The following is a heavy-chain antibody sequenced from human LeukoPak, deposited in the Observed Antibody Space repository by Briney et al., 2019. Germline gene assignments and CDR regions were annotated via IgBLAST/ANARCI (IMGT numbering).Heavy chain of an antibody. CDR3: ASRIVPAAMYAFDI. J-gene: IGHJ3*02. CDR2: INPNSGGT. Sequence: GASVKVSYKASGDTFTGYYMHWVRQAPGRGLEWMGWINPNSGGTNYAQKFQGRVTMTRDTSISTAYMELSRLRSDDTAVYYCASRIVPAAMYAFDIWGQGTMVTVSS. V-gene: IGHV1-2*02. CDR1: GDTFTGYY. D-gene: IGHD2-2*01.